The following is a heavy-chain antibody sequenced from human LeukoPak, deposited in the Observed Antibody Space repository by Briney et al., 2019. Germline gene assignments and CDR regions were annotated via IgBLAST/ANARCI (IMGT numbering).Heavy chain of an antibody. Sequence: GGSLRLSCAASGFTFDDYGMHWVPQAPGKGLEWVAVISYDGSNKYYADSVKGRFTISRDNSKNTLYLQMNSLRAEDTAVYYCAKGTVVVVITEDGAFDIWGQGTMVTVSS. CDR2: ISYDGSNK. V-gene: IGHV3-30*18. D-gene: IGHD3-22*01. CDR3: AKGTVVVVITEDGAFDI. J-gene: IGHJ3*02. CDR1: GFTFDDYG.